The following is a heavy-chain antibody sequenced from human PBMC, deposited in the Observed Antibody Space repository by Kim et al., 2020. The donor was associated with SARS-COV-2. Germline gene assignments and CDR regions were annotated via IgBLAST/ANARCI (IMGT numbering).Heavy chain of an antibody. Sequence: GGSLRLSCAASGFTVTSNYMSWVRQGPGKGLDWVSVIYSGGSTYYADSVKGRFTISRDNSENTLYLQMNSLRAEDTAVYYCARDLGTGYPHAFDIWGQGTMVTVSS. CDR2: IYSGGST. V-gene: IGHV3-66*01. J-gene: IGHJ3*02. CDR3: ARDLGTGYPHAFDI. CDR1: GFTVTSNY. D-gene: IGHD3-9*01.